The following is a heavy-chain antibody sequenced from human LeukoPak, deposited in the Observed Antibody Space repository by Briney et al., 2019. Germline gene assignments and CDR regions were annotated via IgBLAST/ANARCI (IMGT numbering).Heavy chain of an antibody. V-gene: IGHV3-13*01. Sequence: RGGSLRLSCAASGFTFSSYDMHWVRQATGKGLEWVSAIGTAGYTYYPGSVKGRFTISRENAKNSLYLQMNSLRAGDTAVYYCARGVAAAGTGAFDIWGQGTMVTVSS. D-gene: IGHD6-13*01. CDR1: GFTFSSYD. CDR3: ARGVAAAGTGAFDI. CDR2: IGTAGYT. J-gene: IGHJ3*02.